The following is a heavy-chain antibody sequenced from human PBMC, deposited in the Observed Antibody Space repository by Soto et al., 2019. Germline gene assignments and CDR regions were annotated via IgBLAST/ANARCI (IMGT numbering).Heavy chain of an antibody. CDR3: ARDPRSSGSAFDI. CDR2: IWYDGSNK. CDR1: GFSISTYA. V-gene: IGHV3-33*01. J-gene: IGHJ3*02. Sequence: GESLKISCAASGFSISTYAMHWVRQAPGKGLEWVAVIWYDGSNKYYADSVKGRFTISRDNPKNTMYLQMDSLRAEDTALYYCARDPRSSGSAFDIWGQGTMVTVSS. D-gene: IGHD3-22*01.